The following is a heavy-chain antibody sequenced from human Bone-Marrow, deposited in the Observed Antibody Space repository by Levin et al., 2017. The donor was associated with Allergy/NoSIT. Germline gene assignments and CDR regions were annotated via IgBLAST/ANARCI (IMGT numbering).Heavy chain of an antibody. D-gene: IGHD3-3*01. CDR2: IRSKDYGATP. CDR3: LGSGYSRGGFDV. Sequence: LTGGSLRLSCTASGFNFEDFAMNWFRQAPGKGLEWLGFIRSKDYGATPEYAASVKGRFDISRDDSKTMAYLEMRSLKIEDTAVYYCLGSGYSRGGFDVWGQGTRVIVSP. CDR1: GFNFEDFA. V-gene: IGHV3-49*03. J-gene: IGHJ3*01.